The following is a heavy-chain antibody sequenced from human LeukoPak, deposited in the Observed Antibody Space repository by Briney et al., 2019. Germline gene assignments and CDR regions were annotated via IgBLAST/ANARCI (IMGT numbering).Heavy chain of an antibody. J-gene: IGHJ6*04. V-gene: IGHV3-30*03. CDR1: GFTFSSYG. Sequence: GGSLRLSCAASGFTFSSYGMHWVRQAPGKGLEWVAVISYDGSNKYYADSVKGRFTISRDNSKNTLYLQMNSLRAEDTAVYYCPMELLRDYYYGMDVWGKGTTVTVSS. D-gene: IGHD2-15*01. CDR2: ISYDGSNK. CDR3: PMELLRDYYYGMDV.